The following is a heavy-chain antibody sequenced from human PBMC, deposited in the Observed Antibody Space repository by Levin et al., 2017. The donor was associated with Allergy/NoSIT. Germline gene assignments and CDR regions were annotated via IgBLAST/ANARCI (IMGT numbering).Heavy chain of an antibody. J-gene: IGHJ6*02. CDR1: GFTFSSYA. CDR2: ISYDGSNK. Sequence: GGSLRLSCAASGFTFSSYAMHWVRQAPGKGLEWVAVISYDGSNKYYADSVKGRFTISRDNSKNTLYLQMNSLRAEDTAVYYCARGRLDQTGVLWFGEFGFMDVWGQGTTVTVSS. D-gene: IGHD3-10*01. V-gene: IGHV3-30-3*01. CDR3: ARGRLDQTGVLWFGEFGFMDV.